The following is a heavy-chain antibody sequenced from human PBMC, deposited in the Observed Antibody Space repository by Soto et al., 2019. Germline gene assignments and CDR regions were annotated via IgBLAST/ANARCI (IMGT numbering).Heavy chain of an antibody. CDR2: IKSKTDGGTT. CDR1: GFSFTNAW. Sequence: GAVRRTCAAPGFSFTNAWRSWVRQAPGEGLEWGGRIKSKTDGGTTDYAAPVKGRFTISRDDSKSALYLQMNGLKTEDTALYYCATDRSFRPVDFWGQGTQVSSPQ. V-gene: IGHV3-15*01. J-gene: IGHJ4*02. CDR3: ATDRSFRPVDF.